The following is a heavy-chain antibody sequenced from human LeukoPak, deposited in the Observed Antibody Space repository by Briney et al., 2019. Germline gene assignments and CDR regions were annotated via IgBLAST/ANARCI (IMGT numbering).Heavy chain of an antibody. J-gene: IGHJ6*02. CDR2: ISSSSSIM. CDR3: ARAEPGTGYYYGMDV. Sequence: GGSLRLSCAASGITVSSNYMTWVRQAPGKGLEWVSYISSSSSIMSYADSVKGRFTISRDNAKNSLYLQMNSLRAEDTAVYYCARAEPGTGYYYGMDVWGQGTTVTVSS. V-gene: IGHV3-48*01. D-gene: IGHD6-13*01. CDR1: GITVSSNY.